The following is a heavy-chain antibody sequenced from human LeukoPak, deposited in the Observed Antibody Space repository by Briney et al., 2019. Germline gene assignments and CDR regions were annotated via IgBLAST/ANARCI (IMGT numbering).Heavy chain of an antibody. J-gene: IGHJ4*02. CDR2: INTSGNSM. CDR3: AKERDNFGYSDY. Sequence: GGSLRLSCAASGFTFSSYTMNWVRQAPGKGLEWVSSINTSGNSMYHADSVKGRFTISRDNSKNTLYLQMNSLRADDTAVYYCAKERDNFGYSDYWGQGTLVTVSS. CDR1: GFTFSSYT. V-gene: IGHV3-21*04. D-gene: IGHD1-1*01.